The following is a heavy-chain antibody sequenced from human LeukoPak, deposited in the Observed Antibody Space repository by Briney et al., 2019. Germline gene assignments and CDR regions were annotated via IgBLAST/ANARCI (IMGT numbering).Heavy chain of an antibody. CDR3: GGGSGNCYCVFGY. J-gene: IGHJ4*02. Sequence: SQTLSLTCAISGDTLSSNRAAGSWIRQSPSRGLEWLGSTSYRSKWYIDSAVSVKGRIIITPDTSKTQFSLQLHSVTPEATAVYYCGGGSGNCYCVFGYWGQGALVTVSS. D-gene: IGHD2-15*01. CDR2: TSYRSKWYI. CDR1: GDTLSSNRAA. V-gene: IGHV6-1*01.